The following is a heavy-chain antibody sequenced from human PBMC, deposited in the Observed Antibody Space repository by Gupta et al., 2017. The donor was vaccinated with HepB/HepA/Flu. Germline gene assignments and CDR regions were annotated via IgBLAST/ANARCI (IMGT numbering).Heavy chain of an antibody. CDR2: IYPGGSDT. J-gene: IGHJ6*02. Sequence: EVQLVQSGAEVKKPGESLKISCKGYEYNFTSYWIGWVRQMPGKGLEWMGIIYPGGSDTRYSTSFQGQVTISAEKSISTAYLQWSSLKASETAMYYCAKHDYGHPRDYYYGMDVWGQGTTVTVSS. D-gene: IGHD4-17*01. CDR1: EYNFTSYW. CDR3: AKHDYGHPRDYYYGMDV. V-gene: IGHV5-51*01.